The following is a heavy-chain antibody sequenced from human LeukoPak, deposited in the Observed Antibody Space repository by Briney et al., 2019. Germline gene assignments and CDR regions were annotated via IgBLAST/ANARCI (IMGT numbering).Heavy chain of an antibody. V-gene: IGHV1-69*05. CDR3: ARDREANWFDP. Sequence: SVKVSCKASGGTFSSYAISWVRQAPGQGLEWMGRVIPIFGTANYAQRFQGRVTITTDESTSTAYMELSSLRSEDTAVYYCARDREANWFDPWGQGTLVTVSS. CDR1: GGTFSSYA. CDR2: VIPIFGTA. J-gene: IGHJ5*02.